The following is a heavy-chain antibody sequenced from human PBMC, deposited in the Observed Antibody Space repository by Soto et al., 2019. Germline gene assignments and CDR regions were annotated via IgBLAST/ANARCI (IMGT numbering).Heavy chain of an antibody. Sequence: PGGSLRLSCAASGFTFSNYAMSWVRQAPGKGLEWVSAISGSGGSTYYADSVKGRFTISRDNSKNTLYLQMNSLRAEDTAVYYCVKDHRYDILTGYYYDYWGQGTLVTVSS. J-gene: IGHJ4*02. CDR3: VKDHRYDILTGYYYDY. CDR1: GFTFSNYA. D-gene: IGHD3-9*01. CDR2: ISGSGGST. V-gene: IGHV3-23*01.